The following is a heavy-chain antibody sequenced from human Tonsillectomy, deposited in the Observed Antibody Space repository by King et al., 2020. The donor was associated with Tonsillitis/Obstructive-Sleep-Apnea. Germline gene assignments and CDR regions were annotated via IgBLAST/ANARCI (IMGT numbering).Heavy chain of an antibody. J-gene: IGHJ4*02. D-gene: IGHD5-18*01. CDR2: ISWNSGSI. CDR3: AKDRDTDISWGVDY. V-gene: IGHV3-9*01. CDR1: GFTFDDYA. Sequence: VQLVESGGGLVQPGRSLRLSCAASGFTFDDYAMHWVRQAPGKGLEWVSGISWNSGSIGYADSVKGRFTISRDNAKNSLYLQMNSLRAEDTALYYCAKDRDTDISWGVDYWGQGTLVTVSS.